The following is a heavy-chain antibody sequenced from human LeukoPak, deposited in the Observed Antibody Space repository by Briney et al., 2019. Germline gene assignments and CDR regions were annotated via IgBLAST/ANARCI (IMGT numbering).Heavy chain of an antibody. J-gene: IGHJ4*02. V-gene: IGHV3-23*01. CDR3: AKSRSSGSYYDPFDY. D-gene: IGHD1-26*01. CDR2: ISGSVGST. Sequence: GGSLRLSCAASGFTFSSYGMTWVRPAPGKGLQWVSGISGSVGSTFYADSVKGRFTISRDNSQNTLYLQLNTLRAEDTAVYYCAKSRSSGSYYDPFDYWGQGALVTVSS. CDR1: GFTFSSYG.